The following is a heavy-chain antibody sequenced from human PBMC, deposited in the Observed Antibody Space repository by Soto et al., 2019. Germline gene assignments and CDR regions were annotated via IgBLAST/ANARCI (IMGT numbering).Heavy chain of an antibody. V-gene: IGHV1-69*13. CDR1: GGTFSSYA. Sequence: GASVKVSCKASGGTFSSYAISWVRQAPGQGLEWMGGIIPIFGTANYAQKFQGRVTITADESTSTAYMELSSLRSEDTAVYYCARHGRLGIPPAGSSSDPCGPGPLVTLSS. CDR3: ARHGRLGIPPAGSSSDP. D-gene: IGHD6-13*01. J-gene: IGHJ5*02. CDR2: IIPIFGTA.